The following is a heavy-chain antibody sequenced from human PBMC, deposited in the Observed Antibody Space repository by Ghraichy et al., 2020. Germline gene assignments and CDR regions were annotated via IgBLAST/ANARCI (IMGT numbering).Heavy chain of an antibody. CDR1: GGSISSYY. CDR3: ARGTVWFGGFDP. J-gene: IGHJ5*02. V-gene: IGHV4-59*01. D-gene: IGHD3-10*01. Sequence: SETLSLTCTVSGGSISSYYWSWIRQPPGKGLEWIGYIYYSGSTNYNPSLKSRVTISVDTSKNQFSLKLSSVTAADTAVYYCARGTVWFGGFDPWGQGTLVTVSS. CDR2: IYYSGST.